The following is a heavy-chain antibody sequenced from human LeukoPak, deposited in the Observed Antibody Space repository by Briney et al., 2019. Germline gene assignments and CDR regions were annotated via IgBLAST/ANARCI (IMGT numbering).Heavy chain of an antibody. D-gene: IGHD2-8*02. CDR3: ATYRQVLLPFES. Sequence: GGSLRLSCAASGFSFDDYVMHWVRQVPGKGLEWVSLISWDGGSTYYADSVKGRFTISRDNSKNSLYLQMNSLRAEDTAIYYCATYRQVLLPFESWGQGTLVTVSS. CDR1: GFSFDDYV. J-gene: IGHJ4*02. CDR2: ISWDGGST. V-gene: IGHV3-43D*03.